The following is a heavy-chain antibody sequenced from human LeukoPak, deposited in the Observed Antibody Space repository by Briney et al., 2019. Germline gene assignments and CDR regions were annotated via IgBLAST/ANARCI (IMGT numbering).Heavy chain of an antibody. Sequence: ASVKASCKVSGYTLTELSMHWVRQAPGKGLEWMGGFGPEDGETIYAQKFQGRVTMTRDTSTSTVYMELSSLRSEDTAVYYCARGTRYSQRSEFDYWGQGTLVTVSS. J-gene: IGHJ4*02. V-gene: IGHV1-24*01. CDR1: GYTLTELS. D-gene: IGHD1-1*01. CDR3: ARGTRYSQRSEFDY. CDR2: FGPEDGET.